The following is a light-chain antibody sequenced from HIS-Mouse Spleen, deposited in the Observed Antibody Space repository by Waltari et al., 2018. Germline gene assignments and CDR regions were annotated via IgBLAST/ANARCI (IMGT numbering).Light chain of an antibody. CDR1: SSDVRSYNL. J-gene: IGLJ3*02. CDR3: CSYAGSSTNWV. Sequence: QSALTQPASVSGSPGQSITISCTGTSSDVRSYNLVSWYQQQPGKAPKLMIYEGSKRPSGVSNRFSGSKSGNTASLTISGLQAEDEADYYCCSYAGSSTNWVFGGGTKLTVL. CDR2: EGS. V-gene: IGLV2-23*01.